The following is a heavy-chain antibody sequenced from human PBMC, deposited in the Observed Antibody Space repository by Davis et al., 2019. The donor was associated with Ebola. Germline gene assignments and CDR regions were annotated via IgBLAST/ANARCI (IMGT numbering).Heavy chain of an antibody. V-gene: IGHV3-49*03. Sequence: GESLKISCTASGFTFGDYAMSWFRQAPGKGLEWVGFIRSKAYGGTTEYAASVKGRFTISRDDSKSIAYLQMNSLKTEDTAVYYCTRVTAAAKIGYYWGQGTLVTVSS. CDR2: IRSKAYGGTT. CDR3: TRVTAAAKIGYY. J-gene: IGHJ4*02. D-gene: IGHD6-13*01. CDR1: GFTFGDYA.